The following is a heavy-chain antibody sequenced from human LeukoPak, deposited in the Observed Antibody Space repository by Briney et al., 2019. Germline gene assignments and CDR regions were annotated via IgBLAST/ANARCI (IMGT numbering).Heavy chain of an antibody. CDR1: GGSFSAYY. Sequence: SETLSLTCVVYGGSFSAYYWSWIRQSPGKGLEWSGEINHSGSTNYNPSLKSRVTISVDTSKNQFSLKLSSVTAADTAVYYCARGLEKYDYIWGSYRPVYYFDYWGQGTLVTVSS. V-gene: IGHV4-34*01. CDR2: INHSGST. J-gene: IGHJ4*02. CDR3: ARGLEKYDYIWGSYRPVYYFDY. D-gene: IGHD3-16*02.